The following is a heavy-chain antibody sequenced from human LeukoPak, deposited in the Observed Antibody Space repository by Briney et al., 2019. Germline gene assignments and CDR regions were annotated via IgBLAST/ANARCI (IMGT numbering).Heavy chain of an antibody. CDR2: ICRSGST. Sequence: TSETLSLNCAVSGYSVSSGYYWGWIRQPPGKGLGWIGSICRSGSTYYNPSIKSRVTISVDTYKNQFSLKMNSVTAEDTAVYYCASDRAAGQHQKYYYYYIGGWGKGTTVTV. V-gene: IGHV4-38-2*01. J-gene: IGHJ6*03. CDR1: GYSVSSGYY. D-gene: IGHD6-13*01. CDR3: ASDRAAGQHQKYYYYYIGG.